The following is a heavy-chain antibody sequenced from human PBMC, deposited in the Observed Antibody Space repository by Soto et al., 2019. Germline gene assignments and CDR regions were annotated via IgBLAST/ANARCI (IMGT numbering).Heavy chain of an antibody. Sequence: QVQLVQSGAEVKKPGSSMKVSCKASGGTFSSYGISWVRQAPGQGLQWMGGIIPIFGTANYAQKFQGRVTITADASTSRAEMELSSLRSEETAVYYCARVSLGYGSGWYGGRDHSSYAMGVWGQGTTVTVSS. CDR3: ARVSLGYGSGWYGGRDHSSYAMGV. D-gene: IGHD6-19*01. J-gene: IGHJ6*02. CDR2: IIPIFGTA. V-gene: IGHV1-69*12. CDR1: GGTFSSYG.